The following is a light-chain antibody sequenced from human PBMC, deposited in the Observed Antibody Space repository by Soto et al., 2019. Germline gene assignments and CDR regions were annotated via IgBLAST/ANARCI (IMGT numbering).Light chain of an antibody. V-gene: IGLV1-44*01. J-gene: IGLJ1*01. Sequence: VLTQPPSLSATPGQRVNISCSGSFSNIGDNAVNWYQQLPGAAPKLLIYRNDQRPSGVPDRFSGSKSGTSAFLAISGLQSEDEADYYCAAWDDSLNALFGTGTKVTVL. CDR3: AAWDDSLNAL. CDR1: FSNIGDNA. CDR2: RND.